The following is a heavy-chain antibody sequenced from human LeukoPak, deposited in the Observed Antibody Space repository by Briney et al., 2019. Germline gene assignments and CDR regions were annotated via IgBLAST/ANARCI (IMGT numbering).Heavy chain of an antibody. J-gene: IGHJ4*02. CDR3: VRERNNFWSGHHSIFDS. V-gene: IGHV3-7*01. CDR1: GFSIRNYW. D-gene: IGHD3-3*01. Sequence: GGSLRLSCAASGFSIRNYWMNWVRQAPGKGLEWVASIKQDGSDKYYVDSVKGRFTISRDNAKNSLSLQMSGLRAEDTAVYYCVRERNNFWSGHHSIFDSWGQGTLVTVSS. CDR2: IKQDGSDK.